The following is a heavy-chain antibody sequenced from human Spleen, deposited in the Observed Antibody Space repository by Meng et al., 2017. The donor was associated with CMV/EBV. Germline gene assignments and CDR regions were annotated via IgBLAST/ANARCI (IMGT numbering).Heavy chain of an antibody. V-gene: IGHV1-69*05. Sequence: TYTSYDINWARQAPGQGLEWMGGIIHIFGAANYAQKFQGRVTITTDESTSTAYMELSSLRSEDTAVYYCARADGGVLGVYYYYGMDVWGQGTMVTVSS. CDR2: IIHIFGAA. D-gene: IGHD3-16*01. CDR3: ARADGGVLGVYYYYGMDV. J-gene: IGHJ6*02. CDR1: TYTSYD.